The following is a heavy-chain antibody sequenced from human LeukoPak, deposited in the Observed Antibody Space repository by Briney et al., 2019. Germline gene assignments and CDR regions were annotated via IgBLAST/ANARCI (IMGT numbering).Heavy chain of an antibody. D-gene: IGHD4-17*01. CDR1: GYTFTSYA. Sequence: ASVKLSCKASGYTFTSYAMNWVRQAPGQGLEWMGWINTNTGNPTYAQAFTGRFVFSLDTSVSTAYLQISSLKAEDTAVYYCARDTAPNDYGDYSNWFDPWGQGTLVTVSS. CDR3: ARDTAPNDYGDYSNWFDP. CDR2: INTNTGNP. J-gene: IGHJ5*02. V-gene: IGHV7-4-1*02.